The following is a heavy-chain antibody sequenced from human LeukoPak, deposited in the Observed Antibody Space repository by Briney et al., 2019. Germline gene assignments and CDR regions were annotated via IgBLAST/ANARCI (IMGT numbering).Heavy chain of an antibody. J-gene: IGHJ6*02. CDR3: ARDFNPDYDILTGYSIGYYYYGMDV. Sequence: GRSLRLSCAASGFTFSSYGMHWVRQAPGKGLEWVAVIWYDGSNKYYADSVKGRFTISRDNSKNTLYLQMNSLRAEDTAVYYCARDFNPDYDILTGYSIGYYYYGMDVWGQGTTVTVSS. V-gene: IGHV3-33*01. CDR2: IWYDGSNK. D-gene: IGHD3-9*01. CDR1: GFTFSSYG.